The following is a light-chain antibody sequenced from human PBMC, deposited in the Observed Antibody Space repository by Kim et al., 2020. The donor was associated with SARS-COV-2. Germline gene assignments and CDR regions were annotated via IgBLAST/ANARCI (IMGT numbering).Light chain of an antibody. CDR1: SLRSYY. J-gene: IGLJ2*01. Sequence: SSELTQDPAVSVALGQTVRITCQGDSLRSYYASWYQQKPGQAPVLVIYGKNNRPSGIPDRFSGSSSGNTASLTITGAQAEDAADYYCNSRDSSGPVVFGG. V-gene: IGLV3-19*01. CDR3: NSRDSSGPVV. CDR2: GKN.